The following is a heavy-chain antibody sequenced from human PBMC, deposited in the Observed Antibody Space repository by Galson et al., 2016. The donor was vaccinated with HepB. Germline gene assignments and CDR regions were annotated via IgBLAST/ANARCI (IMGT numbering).Heavy chain of an antibody. CDR1: GFSLRTNEVG. V-gene: IGHV2-5*02. Sequence: PALVKPTQTLTLTCILSGFSLRTNEVGVGWIRQPPGKALEWLALIYWDGAKRYSPSLRSRPTITKDTSKNQVVLRLTNVDPVDTATYFCAHIGLYDLDYTFDYWGPGILVTVS. CDR3: AHIGLYDLDYTFDY. D-gene: IGHD2-2*02. J-gene: IGHJ4*02. CDR2: IYWDGAK.